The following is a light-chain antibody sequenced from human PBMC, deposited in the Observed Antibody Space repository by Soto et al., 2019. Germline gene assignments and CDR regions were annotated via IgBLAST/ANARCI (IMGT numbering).Light chain of an antibody. V-gene: IGLV2-14*01. CDR1: SSDVGGYNY. J-gene: IGLJ2*01. CDR2: DVS. Sequence: QSVLTQPASVSGSPGQSITISCTGTSSDVGGYNYVSWYQQHPGKAPKLMIYDVSNRPSGVSTRFSGSKSGNTASLTISRLQPEDEADDYCSSYTSSSTLDVVFGGGTKLTVL. CDR3: SSYTSSSTLDVV.